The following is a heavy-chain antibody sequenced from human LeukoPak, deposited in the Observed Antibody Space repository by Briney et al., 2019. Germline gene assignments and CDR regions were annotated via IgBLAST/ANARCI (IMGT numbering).Heavy chain of an antibody. CDR1: GFTFSSYS. CDR2: ISSSSSYI. V-gene: IGHV3-21*01. J-gene: IGHJ4*02. Sequence: PGGSLRLSCAASGFTFSSYSMNWVRQAPGKGLEWVSSISSSSSYIYYADSVKGRFTISRDNAKNSLYLQMNSLRAEDTAVYYCASYGSGDYVFGYWGQGTLVTVS. D-gene: IGHD4-17*01. CDR3: ASYGSGDYVFGY.